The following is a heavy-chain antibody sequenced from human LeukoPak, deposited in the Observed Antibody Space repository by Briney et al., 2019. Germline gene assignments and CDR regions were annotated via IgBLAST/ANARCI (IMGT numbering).Heavy chain of an antibody. CDR3: AKQLGYCSDGSCYFPY. CDR1: GGTFSSYA. V-gene: IGHV1-69*01. J-gene: IGHJ4*02. D-gene: IGHD2-15*01. CDR2: IIPIFGTA. Sequence: SVKVSCKASGGTFSSYAISWVRQAPGQGLEWMGGIIPIFGTANYAQKFQGRVTITADESTSTAYMELSSLRSEDTAVYYCAKQLGYCSDGSCYFPYWGQGTLVTVSS.